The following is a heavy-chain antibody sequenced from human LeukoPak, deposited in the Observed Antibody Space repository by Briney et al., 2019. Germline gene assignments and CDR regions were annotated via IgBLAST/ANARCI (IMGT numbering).Heavy chain of an antibody. CDR1: GFTFSSYW. J-gene: IGHJ4*02. Sequence: GGSLRLSRAASGFTFSSYWMHWVRQAPGKGLVWVSRINSHGSSTSYADSVKGRFTISRDNAKNTLYLQMNSLRAEDTAVYYCARDRQQQLGFDYWGQGTLATVSS. CDR3: ARDRQQQLGFDY. CDR2: INSHGSST. D-gene: IGHD6-13*01. V-gene: IGHV3-74*01.